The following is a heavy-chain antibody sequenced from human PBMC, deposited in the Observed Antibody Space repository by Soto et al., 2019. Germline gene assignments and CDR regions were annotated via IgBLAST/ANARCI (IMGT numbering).Heavy chain of an antibody. Sequence: PGGSLRLSCAASGFLFSSFDMTWVRQAPGKGLEWVSYISRTSSTIYYADSVKGRFTISRDNANNSLYLQMNSLRAEDTAVYYYAKFYAPFYYSVLAVGGQGTTVTVSS. CDR1: GFLFSSFD. D-gene: IGHD2-2*01. V-gene: IGHV3-48*01. J-gene: IGHJ6*02. CDR3: AKFYAPFYYSVLAV. CDR2: ISRTSSTI.